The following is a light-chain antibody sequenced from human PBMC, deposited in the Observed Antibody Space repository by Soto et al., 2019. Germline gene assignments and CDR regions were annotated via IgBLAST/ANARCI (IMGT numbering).Light chain of an antibody. V-gene: IGLV1-40*01. CDR2: GNS. J-gene: IGLJ1*01. CDR3: QSYDRSPRGSDV. CDR1: SSNIGAGYD. Sequence: QSVLTQPPSVSGAPGQRVTISCTGSSSNIGAGYDVHWYQQLPGTAPKLLIYGNSNRPSGVPDRFSGSKSGTSASLAITGLQAEDEADYYGQSYDRSPRGSDVFGTGTKVTVL.